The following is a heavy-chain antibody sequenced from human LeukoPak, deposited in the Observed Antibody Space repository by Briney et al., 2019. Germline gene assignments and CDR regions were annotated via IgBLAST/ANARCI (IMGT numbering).Heavy chain of an antibody. D-gene: IGHD6-19*01. J-gene: IGHJ4*02. CDR1: GFTFSSYS. Sequence: GGSLRLSCAASGFTFSSYSMSWIRQAPGKGLEWVSYISSSGSTIYYADSVKGRFTISRDNAKNSLYLQMNSLRAEDTAVYYCARDRIAVAGTGLAYWGQGTLVTVSS. CDR2: ISSSGSTI. CDR3: ARDRIAVAGTGLAY. V-gene: IGHV3-48*04.